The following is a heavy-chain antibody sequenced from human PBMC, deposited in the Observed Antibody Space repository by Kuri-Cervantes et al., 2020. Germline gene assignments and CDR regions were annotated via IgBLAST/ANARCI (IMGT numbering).Heavy chain of an antibody. CDR1: GYTFTSYG. Sequence: ASVKVSCKAFGYTFTSYGISWVRQAPGQGLEWMGWISAYNGNTNYAQKLQGRVTMTTDASTSTAYMELRSLRSDDTAVYYCATSPQFLVAAAGNGPLYYGMDVWGQGTTVTVSS. D-gene: IGHD6-13*01. CDR2: ISAYNGNT. V-gene: IGHV1-18*01. CDR3: ATSPQFLVAAAGNGPLYYGMDV. J-gene: IGHJ6*02.